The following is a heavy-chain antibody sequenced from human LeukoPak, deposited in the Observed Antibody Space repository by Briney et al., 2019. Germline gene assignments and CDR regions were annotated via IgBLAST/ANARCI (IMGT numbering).Heavy chain of an antibody. CDR1: GFTFSSYS. J-gene: IGHJ4*02. CDR3: ASRSYGDSSPFDY. V-gene: IGHV3-21*01. CDR2: ISSSSSYI. Sequence: GGSLRRSCAASGFTFSSYSMNWVRQAPGKGLKWFSSISSSSSYIYYSDSVKGRFTISRDTAKNSLYLQMNSLRAEDTAVYYFASRSYGDSSPFDYWGQGTLVTVSS. D-gene: IGHD4-17*01.